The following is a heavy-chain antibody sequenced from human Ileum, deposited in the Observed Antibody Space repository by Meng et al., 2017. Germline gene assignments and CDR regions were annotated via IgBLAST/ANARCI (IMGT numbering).Heavy chain of an antibody. CDR3: ATDGPDHDIDN. V-gene: IGHV3-30*02. CDR2: IHNDENAP. CDR1: GFTFKFYG. Sequence: QVPPEESGGGVVQPGRSLRLSCAASGFTFKFYGMHWVRQAPGKGLEWVAFIHNDENAPFYADSVKGRFTISRDNSKNTLYLQLNSLRAEDTAVYYCATDGPDHDIDNWGRGTLVTVSS. D-gene: IGHD1-1*01. J-gene: IGHJ4*02.